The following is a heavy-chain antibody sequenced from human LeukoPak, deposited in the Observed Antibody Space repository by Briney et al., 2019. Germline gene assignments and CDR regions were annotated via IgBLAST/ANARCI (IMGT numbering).Heavy chain of an antibody. CDR2: IYYTGYT. V-gene: IGHV4-59*08. Sequence: SETLSLTCTVSGGAISGHYWSWVRQPPGKGLECFGYIYYTGYTNYNPSLKSRVTMSVDTSNNQFSLRLTSVTAADTAIYYCARLPGVGSNPPFDCWGQGTLVTVSS. J-gene: IGHJ4*02. CDR3: ARLPGVGSNPPFDC. CDR1: GGAISGHY. D-gene: IGHD2-15*01.